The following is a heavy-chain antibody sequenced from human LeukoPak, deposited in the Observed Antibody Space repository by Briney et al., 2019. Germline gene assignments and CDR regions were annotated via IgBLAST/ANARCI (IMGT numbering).Heavy chain of an antibody. CDR3: ARGPLYYDFWSGYYFLDY. CDR1: GYTFTSYG. V-gene: IGHV1-18*01. CDR2: ISAYNGNT. Sequence: ASVKVSCKASGYTFTSYGISWVRQAPGQGLEWMGWISAYNGNTNYAQKLQGRVTMTTDTSTSTAYVELRSLRSDDTAVYYCARGPLYYDFWSGYYFLDYWGQGTLVTVSS. D-gene: IGHD3-3*01. J-gene: IGHJ4*02.